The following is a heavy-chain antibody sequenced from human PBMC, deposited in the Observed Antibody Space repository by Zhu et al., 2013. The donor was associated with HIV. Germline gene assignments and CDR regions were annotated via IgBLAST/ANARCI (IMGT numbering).Heavy chain of an antibody. Sequence: QVQLVQSGAEVKKPGSSVKVSCKASGGTFKSYAINWVRQSPGQGLEWMGGNIPIFETSTYAQKFQARVTITVDESTSTAYMELSSLRFDDTAVYYCARGWYTLAGAPSGMDVWGQGTTVTVSS. CDR2: NIPIFETS. J-gene: IGHJ6*02. D-gene: IGHD6-19*01. V-gene: IGHV1-69*12. CDR1: GGTFKSYA. CDR3: ARGWYTLAGAPSGMDV.